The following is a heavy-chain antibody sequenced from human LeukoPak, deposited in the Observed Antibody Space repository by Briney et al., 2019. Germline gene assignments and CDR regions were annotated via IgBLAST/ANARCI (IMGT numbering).Heavy chain of an antibody. CDR2: INPSGGST. Sequence: ASVTVSCKASGYTFTSYYMHWVRQAPGQGLEWMGIINPSGGSTSYAQKFQGRVTMTRDTSTSTVYMELSSLRSEDTAVYYCARAGARPNYYDSSGRSWFDPWGQGTLVTVSS. CDR1: GYTFTSYY. J-gene: IGHJ5*02. CDR3: ARAGARPNYYDSSGRSWFDP. D-gene: IGHD3-22*01. V-gene: IGHV1-46*01.